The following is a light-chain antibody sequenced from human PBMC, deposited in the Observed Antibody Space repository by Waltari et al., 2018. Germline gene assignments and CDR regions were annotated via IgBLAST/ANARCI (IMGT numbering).Light chain of an antibody. Sequence: SRAGPIVSWYFAWYQQNPGPAPRVLICGASSRATGIPDRFSGSVSGTDFSLTISRLDPEDFAVYYCQNHERLPAMFGQGTKVEIK. CDR3: QNHERLPAM. CDR2: GAS. J-gene: IGKJ1*01. V-gene: IGKV3-20*01. CDR1: PIVSWY.